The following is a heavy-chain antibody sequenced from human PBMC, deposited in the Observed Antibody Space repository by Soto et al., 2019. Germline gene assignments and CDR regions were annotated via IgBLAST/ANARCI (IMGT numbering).Heavy chain of an antibody. CDR3: ARDGSGYQWYFDV. J-gene: IGHJ2*01. Sequence: QVQLQQSGPGLVKPSQTLSLICAISGDSVSSASATWSWIRQSPSGRLEWLGRTYYRSKWHNDYAVSVTSRIAIIPDTSKNQLYMQLSSVNLEDTAVYFCARDGSGYQWYFDVWGRGSLVTVSS. CDR2: TYYRSKWHN. V-gene: IGHV6-1*01. D-gene: IGHD5-12*01. CDR1: GDSVSSASAT.